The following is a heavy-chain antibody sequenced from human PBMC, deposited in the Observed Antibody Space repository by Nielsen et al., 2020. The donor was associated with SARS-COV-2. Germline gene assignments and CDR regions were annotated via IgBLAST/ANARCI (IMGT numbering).Heavy chain of an antibody. CDR2: ISSSSSYI. D-gene: IGHD2-2*01. Sequence: GGSLRLSCAASGFTFSSYSMNWVRQAPGKGLEWVSSISSSSSYIYYADSVKGRFTISRDNAKNSLYLQMNSLRAEDTAVYYCARDQDIVVVPAAHFDYWGQGTLVTVSS. J-gene: IGHJ4*02. CDR1: GFTFSSYS. CDR3: ARDQDIVVVPAAHFDY. V-gene: IGHV3-21*01.